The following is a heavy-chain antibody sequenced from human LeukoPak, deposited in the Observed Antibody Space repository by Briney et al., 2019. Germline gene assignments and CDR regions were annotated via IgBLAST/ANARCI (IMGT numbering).Heavy chain of an antibody. V-gene: IGHV1-2*02. D-gene: IGHD1-26*01. J-gene: IGHJ4*02. CDR3: ARDIHPRSGSYDY. CDR2: ISPNSVGP. CDR1: GYTFTGYY. Sequence: GASVKVSCKASGYTFTGYYIHWVRQAPGQGLEWMGWISPNSVGPNYAQKFQGRVTMTRDTSINTAYMELSRLRSGDTAMYYCARDIHPRSGSYDYWGQGTLVTVSS.